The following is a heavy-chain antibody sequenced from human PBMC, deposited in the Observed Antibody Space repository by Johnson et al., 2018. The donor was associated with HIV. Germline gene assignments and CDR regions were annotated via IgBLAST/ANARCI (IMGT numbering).Heavy chain of an antibody. Sequence: VQLVESGGGLVQPGGSLRMSCVASGFTFSTYGMTWVRQAPGKGLEWVSVIYSGGSTYQADSVKGRFTISRDNSKNTLYLQMSSLRAEDTAMYYCARDGESPWAFDIWGQGTLVTVSS. V-gene: IGHV3-66*01. CDR2: IYSGGST. D-gene: IGHD7-27*01. J-gene: IGHJ3*02. CDR3: ARDGESPWAFDI. CDR1: GFTFSTYG.